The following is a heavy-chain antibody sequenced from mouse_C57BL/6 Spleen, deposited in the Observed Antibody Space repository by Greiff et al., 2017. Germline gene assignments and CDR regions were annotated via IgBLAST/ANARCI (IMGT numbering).Heavy chain of an antibody. CDR2: ILPGSGST. CDR1: GYTFTGYW. J-gene: IGHJ4*01. Sequence: VQLQQSGAELMKPGASVKLSCKATGYTFTGYWIEWVKQRNGQGLEWIGEILPGSGSTNYNEKIKGKATFTAYASSNAAYMPLISLTTVDSAIYYCARKCYYGYYALDYWGQGTSVTVSS. D-gene: IGHD1-1*01. CDR3: ARKCYYGYYALDY. V-gene: IGHV1-9*01.